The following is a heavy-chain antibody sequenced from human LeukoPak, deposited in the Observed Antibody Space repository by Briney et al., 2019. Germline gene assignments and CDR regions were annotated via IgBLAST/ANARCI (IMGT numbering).Heavy chain of an antibody. Sequence: GGSLRLSCAASGFTFSSCSMNWVRQAPGKGLEWVSSISSSSYIYYADSVKGRFTISRDNAKNSLYLQMNSLRAEDTAVYYCARVQPVSYYDFWSGYYYGMDVWGQGTTVTVSS. J-gene: IGHJ6*02. CDR2: ISSSSYI. V-gene: IGHV3-21*01. CDR3: ARVQPVSYYDFWSGYYYGMDV. CDR1: GFTFSSCS. D-gene: IGHD3-3*01.